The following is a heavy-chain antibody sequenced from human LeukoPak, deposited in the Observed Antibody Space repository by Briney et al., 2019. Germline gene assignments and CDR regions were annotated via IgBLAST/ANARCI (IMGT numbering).Heavy chain of an antibody. Sequence: ASVKVSCKASGYSFTTYATHWVRQAPGQRLEWMGWINPDKGDTQYSQNFQGRIAVTRDTPASTTYMELSSLVSEDTAVYYCARRLKSSYGNPFDYWGQGTLVTVSS. CDR2: INPDKGDT. D-gene: IGHD4-17*01. V-gene: IGHV1-3*01. CDR3: ARRLKSSYGNPFDY. CDR1: GYSFTTYA. J-gene: IGHJ4*02.